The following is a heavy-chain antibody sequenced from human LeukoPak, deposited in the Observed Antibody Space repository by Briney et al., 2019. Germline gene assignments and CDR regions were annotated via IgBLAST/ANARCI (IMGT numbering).Heavy chain of an antibody. CDR2: ISYDGSNK. CDR1: GFTFSSYG. D-gene: IGHD3-10*01. J-gene: IGHJ5*02. V-gene: IGHV3-30*03. Sequence: GGSLRLSCAASGFTFSSYGMHWVRQAPGKGLEWVAVISYDGSNKYYADSVKGRFTISRDNAKNSLYLQMNSLRAEDTAVYYCARESSSLTTYYYGSGSSRRYNWFDPWGQGTLVTVSS. CDR3: ARESSSLTTYYYGSGSSRRYNWFDP.